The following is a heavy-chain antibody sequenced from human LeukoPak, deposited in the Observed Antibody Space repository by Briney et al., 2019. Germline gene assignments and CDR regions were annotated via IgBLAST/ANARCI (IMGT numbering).Heavy chain of an antibody. CDR3: ASQPLGYCSSTSCLMAGTYYYYGMDV. Sequence: SETLSLTCTVSGGSISSSSYYWGWIRQPPGKGLEWIVSIYYSGSTYYNPSLKSRVTISVDTSKNQFSLKLSSVTAADTAVYYCASQPLGYCSSTSCLMAGTYYYYGMDVWGQGTTVTVSS. V-gene: IGHV4-39*01. D-gene: IGHD2-2*01. CDR2: IYYSGST. CDR1: GGSISSSSYY. J-gene: IGHJ6*02.